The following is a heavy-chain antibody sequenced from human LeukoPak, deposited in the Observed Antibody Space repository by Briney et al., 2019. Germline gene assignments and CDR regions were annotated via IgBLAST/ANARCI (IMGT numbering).Heavy chain of an antibody. CDR2: IIPIFGTA. D-gene: IGHD3-22*01. V-gene: IGHV1-69*13. J-gene: IGHJ4*02. Sequence: GASVKVPCKASGGTFSSYAISWVRQASGQGLEWMGGIIPIFGTANYAQKFQGRVTITADESTSTAYMELSSLRSEDTAVYYCARGGRSYYYDSSGYFFWGQGTLVTVSS. CDR1: GGTFSSYA. CDR3: ARGGRSYYYDSSGYFF.